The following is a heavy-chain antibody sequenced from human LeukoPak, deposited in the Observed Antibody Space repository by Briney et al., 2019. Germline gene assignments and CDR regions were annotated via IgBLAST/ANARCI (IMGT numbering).Heavy chain of an antibody. CDR2: IGGNPGET. J-gene: IGHJ4*02. CDR3: AKGHAIGWFPFDS. V-gene: IGHV3-23*01. Sequence: PGGSLRLSCAASGFTFSSYAMSWVRQAPGKGPEWVSAIGGNPGETYYGDSVKGRFTVSRDNSRNTLYLQMDSLRAEDTALYYCAKGHAIGWFPFDSWGQGTLVTVSS. CDR1: GFTFSSYA. D-gene: IGHD6-19*01.